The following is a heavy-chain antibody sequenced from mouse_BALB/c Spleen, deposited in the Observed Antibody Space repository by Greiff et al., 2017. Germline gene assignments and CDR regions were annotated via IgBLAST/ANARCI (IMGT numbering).Heavy chain of an antibody. V-gene: IGHV1-26*01. CDR1: GYSFTGYY. CDR3: ARWVYYDYDDAFDY. Sequence: EVQLQQSGPELVKPGASVKISCKASGYSFTGYYMHWVKQSHVKSLEWIGRINPYNGATSYNQNFKDKASLTVDKSSSTAYMELHSLTSEDSAVYYCARWVYYDYDDAFDYWGQGTTLTVSS. D-gene: IGHD2-4*01. CDR2: INPYNGAT. J-gene: IGHJ2*01.